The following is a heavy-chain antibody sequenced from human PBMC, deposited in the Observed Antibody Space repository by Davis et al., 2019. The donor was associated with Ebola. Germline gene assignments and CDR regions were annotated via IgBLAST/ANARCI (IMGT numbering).Heavy chain of an antibody. CDR1: GYSFTSYW. Sequence: GESLKISCKGSGYSFTSYWIGWVRQMPGKGLEWMGIIYPGDSDTRYSPSFQGQVTISADKSINTAYLQWGSLRASDTAIYFCARNSGSWYRGYYFDHWGQGTLVTVSS. CDR3: ARNSGSWYRGYYFDH. J-gene: IGHJ4*02. D-gene: IGHD6-13*01. CDR2: IYPGDSDT. V-gene: IGHV5-51*01.